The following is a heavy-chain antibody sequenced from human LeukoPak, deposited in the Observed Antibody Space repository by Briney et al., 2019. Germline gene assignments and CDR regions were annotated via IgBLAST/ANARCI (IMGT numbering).Heavy chain of an antibody. D-gene: IGHD6-13*01. CDR3: ARGRAGYYYDY. CDR1: GFTFSSYS. V-gene: IGHV3-48*02. J-gene: IGHJ4*02. Sequence: GGSLRLSCAASGFTFSSYSLNWVRQAPGKGLEWVSYISSGSTTIYYADSVKGRFTISRDNAKNSLYLQVNSLRDEDTAVYYCARGRAGYYYDYWGQGTLVTVSS. CDR2: ISSGSTTI.